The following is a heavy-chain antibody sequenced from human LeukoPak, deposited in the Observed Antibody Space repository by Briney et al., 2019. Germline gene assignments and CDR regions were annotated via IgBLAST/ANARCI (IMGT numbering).Heavy chain of an antibody. Sequence: SETLSLTCTVSGYSISSGYYWGWIRQPPGKGLEWIGSIYHSGSTYYNPSLKSRVTISVDTSKNQFSLKLTSVAAADTAVYYCARRSWSQYFFDYWGQGTLVTVSS. V-gene: IGHV4-38-2*02. J-gene: IGHJ4*02. CDR2: IYHSGST. CDR1: GYSISSGYY. D-gene: IGHD6-13*01. CDR3: ARRSWSQYFFDY.